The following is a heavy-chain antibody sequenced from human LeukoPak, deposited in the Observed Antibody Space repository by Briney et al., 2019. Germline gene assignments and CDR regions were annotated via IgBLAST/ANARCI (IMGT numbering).Heavy chain of an antibody. V-gene: IGHV1-18*01. Sequence: ASVKVSCKASGYTFTSYGISWVRQAPRQGLEWMGWISAYNGNTNYAQKLQGRVTMTTDTSTSTAYMELRSLRSDDTAVYYCARDLGYYYDSSGYYYFDYWGQGTLVTVSS. D-gene: IGHD3-22*01. J-gene: IGHJ4*02. CDR2: ISAYNGNT. CDR1: GYTFTSYG. CDR3: ARDLGYYYDSSGYYYFDY.